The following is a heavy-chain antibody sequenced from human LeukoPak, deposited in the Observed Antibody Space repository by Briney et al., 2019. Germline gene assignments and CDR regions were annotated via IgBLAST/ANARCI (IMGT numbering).Heavy chain of an antibody. CDR2: ISYDGSNK. J-gene: IGHJ4*02. CDR3: AKDQTVGTMVRGVQDY. CDR1: GFTFSSYG. V-gene: IGHV3-30*18. Sequence: GGSLRLSCAASGFTFSSYGMHWVRQAPGKGLEWVAVISYDGSNKYYGDSMKGRFTISRDNSKNTLYLQVDSLRAEDTAVYYCAKDQTVGTMVRGVQDYWGQGTLVTVSS. D-gene: IGHD3-10*01.